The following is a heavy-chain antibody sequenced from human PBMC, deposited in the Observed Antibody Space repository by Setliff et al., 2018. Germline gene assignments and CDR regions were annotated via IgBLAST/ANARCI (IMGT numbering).Heavy chain of an antibody. V-gene: IGHV4-61*02. CDR1: GDSITSGSVY. D-gene: IGHD2-2*01. CDR2: IFPTGTT. CDR3: ARGRMRGSCSGPSCTYDPFDS. Sequence: SETLSLTCTVSGDSITSGSVYWSWIRQPAGKGLEWIGRIFPTGTTNYNPDLKSRVTMSVDTSKKRFSLMLRSVTAADTAIYYCARGRMRGSCSGPSCTYDPFDSWGQGTPVTVAS. J-gene: IGHJ3*02.